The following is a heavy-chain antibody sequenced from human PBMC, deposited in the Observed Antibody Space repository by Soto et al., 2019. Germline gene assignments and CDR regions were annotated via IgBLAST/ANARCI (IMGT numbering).Heavy chain of an antibody. CDR1: GGTIISVGCC. D-gene: IGHD3-16*02. J-gene: IGHJ3*02. V-gene: IGHV4-30-2*01. Sequence: SETLCVTWAVAGGTIISVGCCWSWIRKPPGKGLEWIGYMYHSGSTNYNPSLKSRVTISVDKSKNQFSLKLSSVTAADTAVYYCARAPLITFGGVIAPDAFDIWGQGTMVTVSS. CDR2: MYHSGST. CDR3: ARAPLITFGGVIAPDAFDI.